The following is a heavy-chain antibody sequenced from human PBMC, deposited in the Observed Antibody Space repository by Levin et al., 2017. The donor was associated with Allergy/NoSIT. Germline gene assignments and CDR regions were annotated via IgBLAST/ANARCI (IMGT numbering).Heavy chain of an antibody. CDR2: ISGSGGST. D-gene: IGHD3-10*01. V-gene: IGHV3-23*01. CDR3: AKNTMVQGVIPVYFDY. Sequence: GESLKISCAASGFTFSSYAMSWVRQAPGKGLEWVSAISGSGGSTYYADSVKGRFTISRDNSKNTLYLQMNSLRAEDTAVYYCAKNTMVQGVIPVYFDYWGQGTLVTVSS. J-gene: IGHJ4*02. CDR1: GFTFSSYA.